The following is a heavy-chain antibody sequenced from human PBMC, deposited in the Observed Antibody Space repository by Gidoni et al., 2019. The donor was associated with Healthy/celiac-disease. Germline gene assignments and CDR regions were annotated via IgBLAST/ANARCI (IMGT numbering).Heavy chain of an antibody. CDR3: ARLGPPGAVTMIVVVTPTDAFDI. CDR1: GYSISSGYY. V-gene: IGHV4-38-2*01. CDR2: IYHSGST. D-gene: IGHD3-22*01. J-gene: IGHJ3*02. Sequence: QVPLQESGPGLVKPSETLSLTCAVSGYSISSGYYWGWLRQPPGKGLEWIGSIYHSGSTYYNPSLKSRVTISVDTSKNQFSLKLSSVTAADTAVYYCARLGPPGAVTMIVVVTPTDAFDIWGQGTMVTVSS.